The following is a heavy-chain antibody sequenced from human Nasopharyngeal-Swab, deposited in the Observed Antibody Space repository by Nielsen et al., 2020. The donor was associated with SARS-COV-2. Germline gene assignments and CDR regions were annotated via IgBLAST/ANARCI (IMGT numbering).Heavy chain of an antibody. J-gene: IGHJ3*02. Sequence: SETLSLTCTVSGGSISSGGYYWSWIRQPPGKGLEWIGYIYYSGSTYYNPSLKSRVTISVDTSKNQFSLKLSSVTAADTAVYYCARGEFGGVNILDAFDIWGQGIMVTVSS. CDR2: IYYSGST. CDR1: GGSISSGGYY. V-gene: IGHV4-31*03. CDR3: ARGEFGGVNILDAFDI. D-gene: IGHD3-16*01.